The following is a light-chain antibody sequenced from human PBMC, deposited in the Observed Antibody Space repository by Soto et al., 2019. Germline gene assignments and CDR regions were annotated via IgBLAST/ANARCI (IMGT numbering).Light chain of an antibody. J-gene: IGKJ2*01. V-gene: IGKV1-39*01. CDR2: AAS. CDR3: QQSHGIPYT. Sequence: DIQMTQSPPSLSASVGDRVTITCRASQTISSYLNWYQQKPGKAPKLLIYAASTLQSGVPSRFNGSGSGTDFTLTISSLQPEDFATYYCQQSHGIPYTFGQGTKLESK. CDR1: QTISSY.